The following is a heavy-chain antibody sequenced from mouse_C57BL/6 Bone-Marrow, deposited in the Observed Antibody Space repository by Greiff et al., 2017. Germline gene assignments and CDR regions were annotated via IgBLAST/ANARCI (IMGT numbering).Heavy chain of an antibody. CDR1: GYTFTSYW. CDR3: ARGGRALDY. Sequence: QVQLQQPGAELVKPGASVKLSCKASGYTFTSYWMHWVKQRPGRGLEWIGKIDPYGGGTNYNEKFKSKATLTVDKPSSTAYLQLSSLTSEDSAVYYCARGGRALDYWGQGTTLTVSS. V-gene: IGHV1-72*01. CDR2: IDPYGGGT. J-gene: IGHJ2*01.